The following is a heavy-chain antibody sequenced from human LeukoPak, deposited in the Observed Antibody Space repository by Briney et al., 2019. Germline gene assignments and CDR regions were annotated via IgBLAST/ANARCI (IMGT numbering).Heavy chain of an antibody. J-gene: IGHJ5*02. CDR3: ARGEMATIGT. Sequence: PSETLSLTCAVSDGSISSGGYSWSWIRQPPGKGLEWIGYIYHSGSTYYNPSLKSRVTISVYRSKNQFSLKLSSVTAADTAVYYCARGEMATIGTWGQGTLVTVSS. CDR2: IYHSGST. CDR1: DGSISSGGYS. D-gene: IGHD5-24*01. V-gene: IGHV4-30-2*01.